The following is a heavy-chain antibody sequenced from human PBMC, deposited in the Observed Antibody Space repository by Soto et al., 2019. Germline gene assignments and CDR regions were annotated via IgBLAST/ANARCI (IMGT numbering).Heavy chain of an antibody. J-gene: IGHJ2*01. V-gene: IGHV3-48*02. CDR3: ASWGIDL. Sequence: EVQLVESGGGLVQPGRSLRLSCSASGFTFSTYPMNWVRQAPGKGLEWVSYISVSSTIIYYADSVKGRFTISRDNAKNSLFLQMNSLRDEDTAVYYCASWGIDLWGRGTLVTVSS. D-gene: IGHD3-16*01. CDR1: GFTFSTYP. CDR2: ISVSSTII.